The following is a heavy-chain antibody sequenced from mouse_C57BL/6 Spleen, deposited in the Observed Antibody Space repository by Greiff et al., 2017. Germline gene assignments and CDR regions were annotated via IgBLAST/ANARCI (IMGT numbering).Heavy chain of an antibody. Sequence: QVQLQQPGAELVKPGASVKLSCKASGYTFTSYWMHWVKQRPGQGLEWIGMIHPNSGSTNYNEKFKSKATLTVDKSSGTAYMQLSSLTSEDSSVYYCARSDYGSRGYYFDYWGQGTTLTVSS. CDR2: IHPNSGST. CDR3: ARSDYGSRGYYFDY. D-gene: IGHD1-1*01. J-gene: IGHJ2*01. V-gene: IGHV1-64*01. CDR1: GYTFTSYW.